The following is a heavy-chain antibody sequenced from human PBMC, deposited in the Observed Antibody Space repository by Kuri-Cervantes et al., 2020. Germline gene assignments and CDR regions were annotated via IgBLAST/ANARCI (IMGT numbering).Heavy chain of an antibody. J-gene: IGHJ6*02. CDR3: AREGSTVYYYYYYGMDV. CDR1: GGSFSGHY. D-gene: IGHD3-10*01. CDR2: INHSGST. Sequence: SQTLSLTCAVYGGSFSGHYWSWIRQPPGKGLEWIGEINHSGSTNYNPSLKSRVTISVDTSKNQFSLKLSSVTAADTAVYYCAREGSTVYYYYYYGMDVWGQGTTVTVSS. V-gene: IGHV4-34*01.